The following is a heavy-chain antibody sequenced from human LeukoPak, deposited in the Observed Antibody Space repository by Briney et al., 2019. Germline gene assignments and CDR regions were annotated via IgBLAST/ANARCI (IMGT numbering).Heavy chain of an antibody. D-gene: IGHD3-22*01. V-gene: IGHV3-7*01. CDR1: GFTFSMYW. CDR2: IKEDGSEK. J-gene: IGHJ1*01. CDR3: ARDYYDSSGYLLVAN. Sequence: AGGSLRLSCAVSGFTFSMYWMSWVRQAPGKGLEWVASIKEDGSEKYYVDSVKGRFTISRDNTKSSLFLQMNSLRAEDTAVYFCARDYYDSSGYLLVANWGQGTLVTVSS.